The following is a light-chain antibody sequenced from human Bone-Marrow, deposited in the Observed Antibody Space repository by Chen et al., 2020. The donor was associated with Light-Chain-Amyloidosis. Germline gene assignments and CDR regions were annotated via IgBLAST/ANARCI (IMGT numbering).Light chain of an antibody. CDR1: SSDVGGDNH. V-gene: IGLV2-14*01. J-gene: IGLJ1*01. CDR3: SSYTITNTLV. CDR2: EVT. Sequence: QSALTQPASVSGSPGQSITISCTGPSSDVGGDNHVSWYQQHPDKAPKLMIYEVTNRPSWVPDRFSGSKSDNTASLTISGLQTEDEADYFCSSYTITNTLVFGSGTRVPVL.